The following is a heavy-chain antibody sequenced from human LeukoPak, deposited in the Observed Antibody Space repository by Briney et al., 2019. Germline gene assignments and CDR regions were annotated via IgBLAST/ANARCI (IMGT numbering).Heavy chain of an antibody. CDR2: IRGSGGST. D-gene: IGHD6-13*01. J-gene: IGHJ4*02. Sequence: GGSLRLSCAAAGFTFSSYAMTWVRQAPGKGLEWVSTIRGSGGSTYYADSVKGRFTISRDNSKNTLYLQMNSLRAEDTAVYYCAKDPNSSSWYSVFDYWGQGTLVTVSS. CDR3: AKDPNSSSWYSVFDY. CDR1: GFTFSSYA. V-gene: IGHV3-23*01.